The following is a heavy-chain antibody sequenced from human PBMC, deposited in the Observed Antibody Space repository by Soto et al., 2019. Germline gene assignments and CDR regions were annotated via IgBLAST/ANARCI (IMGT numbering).Heavy chain of an antibody. CDR1: GFTFNVYG. CDR3: ARVRDSHLDHYGLYV. Sequence: SVKVSCKTSGFTFNVYGIHWVRQAPGQGIEWMGGLIPIYDAPNYAQKFQDRVTITADKSTTTVYLELSSLTSEDTAVYFCARVRDSHLDHYGLYVWGQVTTVTVSS. CDR2: LIPIYDAP. J-gene: IGHJ6*02. V-gene: IGHV1-69*06.